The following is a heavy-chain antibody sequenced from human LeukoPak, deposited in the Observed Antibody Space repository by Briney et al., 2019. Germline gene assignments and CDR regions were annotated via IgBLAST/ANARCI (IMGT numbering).Heavy chain of an antibody. V-gene: IGHV4-34*01. CDR3: ARGGFYCGDDCYVDY. CDR1: GGPLSYYY. J-gene: IGHJ4*02. CDR2: INRSGST. Sequence: SETLSLTCAVYGGPLSYYYWSWIRQPPEKGLEWIGKINRSGSTNYNPSLKSRVSISVDTSKNQFSLKLSSVTAADTAVYYCARGGFYCGDDCYVDYWGQGTLVTVSS. D-gene: IGHD2-21*02.